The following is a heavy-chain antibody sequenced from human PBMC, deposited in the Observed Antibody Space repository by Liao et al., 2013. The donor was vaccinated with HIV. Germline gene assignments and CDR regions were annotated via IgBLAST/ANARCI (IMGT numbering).Heavy chain of an antibody. CDR1: GGSFSGYY. V-gene: IGHV4-34*01. Sequence: QVQLQQWGAGLLKPSETLSLTCAVYGGSFSGYYWSWIRQPPGKGLEWIGEINHSGSTNYNPSLKSRVTISVDTSKNQFSLKLSSVTAADTAVYYCARGRYYDSSGYYWLNYFDYWGPGEPWVTGLL. CDR2: INHSGST. CDR3: ARGRYYDSSGYYWLNYFDY. J-gene: IGHJ4*02. D-gene: IGHD3-22*01.